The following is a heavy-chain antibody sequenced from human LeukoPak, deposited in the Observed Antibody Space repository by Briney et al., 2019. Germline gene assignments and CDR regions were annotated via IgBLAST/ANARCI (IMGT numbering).Heavy chain of an antibody. Sequence: GGSLRLSCAASGFTFSSYAMSWVRQAPGKGLEWVSVIYSGGSTYYADSVKGRFTISRDNSKNTLYLQMNSLRAEDTAVYYCARGRHSGYAGVFDYWGQGTLVTVSS. V-gene: IGHV3-66*01. CDR1: GFTFSSYA. CDR2: IYSGGST. D-gene: IGHD5-12*01. J-gene: IGHJ4*02. CDR3: ARGRHSGYAGVFDY.